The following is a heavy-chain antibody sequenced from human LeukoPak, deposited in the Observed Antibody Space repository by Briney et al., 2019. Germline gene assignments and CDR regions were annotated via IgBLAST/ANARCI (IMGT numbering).Heavy chain of an antibody. J-gene: IGHJ4*02. CDR1: GGSFSGYY. D-gene: IGHD4-17*01. V-gene: IGHV4-34*01. Sequence: SETLSLTCAVYGGSFSGYYWSWIRQPPGKGLEWIGEINHSGSTNYNPSLKSRVTISVDTSKNQFSLKLSSVTAADTAVYYCARGHTAVTRHFDFWGQGTLVTVSS. CDR3: ARGHTAVTRHFDF. CDR2: INHSGST.